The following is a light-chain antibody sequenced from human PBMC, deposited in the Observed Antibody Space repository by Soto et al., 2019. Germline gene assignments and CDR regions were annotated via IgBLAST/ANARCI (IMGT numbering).Light chain of an antibody. J-gene: IGKJ5*01. CDR1: QSVSSRY. CDR2: GAS. V-gene: IGKV3-20*01. CDR3: QQYDNWPPIT. Sequence: EIELTQSPGTLSFSPGERSTLSCRSSQSVSSRYLAWYQQKPGQAPRLLIYGASSRATGIPDRFSGSGSGTDFTLTISSLQSEDFAVYYCQQYDNWPPITFGQGTRLEIK.